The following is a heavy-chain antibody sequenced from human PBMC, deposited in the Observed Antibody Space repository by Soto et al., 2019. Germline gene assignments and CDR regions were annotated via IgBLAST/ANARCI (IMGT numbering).Heavy chain of an antibody. CDR3: TTDESQLWANYYFDY. CDR2: IKSKTDGGTT. V-gene: IGHV3-15*01. Sequence: GGSLRLSCAASGFTFSNAWMSWVRRAPGKGLEWVGRIKSKTDGGTTDYAAPVKGRFTISRDDSKNTLYLQMNSLKTEDTAVYYCTTDESQLWANYYFDYWGQGTLVTVSS. D-gene: IGHD5-18*01. J-gene: IGHJ4*02. CDR1: GFTFSNAW.